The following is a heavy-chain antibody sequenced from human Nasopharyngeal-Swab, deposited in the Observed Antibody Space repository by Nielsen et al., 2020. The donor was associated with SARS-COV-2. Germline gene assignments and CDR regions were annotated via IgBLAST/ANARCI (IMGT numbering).Heavy chain of an antibody. CDR1: GFTFSSYA. J-gene: IGHJ4*02. V-gene: IGHV3-30*04. D-gene: IGHD3-22*01. Sequence: GESLKISCAASGFTFSSYAMHWVRQAPGKGLEWVAVISYDGSNKYYADSVKGRFTISRDNSKNTLYLQMTSLRAEDTAVYYCARDGSLRYYYDSSGYRYFDYWGQGTLVTVSS. CDR3: ARDGSLRYYYDSSGYRYFDY. CDR2: ISYDGSNK.